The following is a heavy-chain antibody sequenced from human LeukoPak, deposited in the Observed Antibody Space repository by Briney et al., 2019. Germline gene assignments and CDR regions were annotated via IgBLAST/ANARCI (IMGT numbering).Heavy chain of an antibody. J-gene: IGHJ4*02. CDR2: INHSGST. CDR1: GGSFSGYY. D-gene: IGHD1-26*01. CDR3: ARDGGSYSEFDY. Sequence: SETLSLICAVYGGSFSGYYWSWIRQPPGKGLEWIGEINHSGSTNYNPSLKSRVTISVDTSKNQFSLKLSSVTAADTAVYYCARDGGSYSEFDYWGQGTLVTVSS. V-gene: IGHV4-34*01.